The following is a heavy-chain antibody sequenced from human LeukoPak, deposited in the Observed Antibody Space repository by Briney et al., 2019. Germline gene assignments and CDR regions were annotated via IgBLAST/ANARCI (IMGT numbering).Heavy chain of an antibody. CDR2: ISSSSSTI. V-gene: IGHV3-48*01. J-gene: IGHJ4*02. CDR1: GFTFSSYE. D-gene: IGHD6-19*01. CDR3: ARVGSGWRLDY. Sequence: PGGSLRLSCAASGFTFSSYEMNWVRQAPGKGLEWVSYISSSSSTIYYADSVKGRFTISRDNAKNSLYLQMNSLRAEDTAVYYCARVGSGWRLDYWGQGTLVTVSS.